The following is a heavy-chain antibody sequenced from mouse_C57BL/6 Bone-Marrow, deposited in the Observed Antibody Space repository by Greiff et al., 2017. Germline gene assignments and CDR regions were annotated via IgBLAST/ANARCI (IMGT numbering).Heavy chain of an antibody. CDR1: GFNIKDDY. Sequence: EVMLVESGAELVRPGASVKLSCTASGFNIKDDYMHWVKQRPEQGLEWIGWIDPENGDTEYASKFQGKATITADTSSNTAYLQLSSLTSEDTAVYYCTYSNPFAYWGQGTLVTVSA. CDR3: TYSNPFAY. CDR2: IDPENGDT. J-gene: IGHJ3*01. V-gene: IGHV14-4*01. D-gene: IGHD2-5*01.